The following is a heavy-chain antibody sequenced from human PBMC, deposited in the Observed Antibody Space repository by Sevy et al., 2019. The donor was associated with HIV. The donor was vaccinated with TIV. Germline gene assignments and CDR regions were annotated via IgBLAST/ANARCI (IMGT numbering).Heavy chain of an antibody. CDR1: GFTFSTYA. Sequence: GGSLRLSCSASGFTFSTYAMHWVRQAPGKGLQWVSVISDSGVSTYYADSVQGRFTISRDNSKNTMYLQMNSLRAEDTAVYYCARRPDFGRVILTGVMDVWGQGTTVTVSS. CDR2: ISDSGVST. CDR3: ARRPDFGRVILTGVMDV. D-gene: IGHD3-3*01. J-gene: IGHJ6*02. V-gene: IGHV3-23*01.